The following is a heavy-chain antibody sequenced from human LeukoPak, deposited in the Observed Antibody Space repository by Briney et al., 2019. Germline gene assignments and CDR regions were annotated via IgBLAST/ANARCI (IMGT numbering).Heavy chain of an antibody. J-gene: IGHJ3*02. CDR1: GFTFSSYE. CDR2: ISSSSSYI. CDR3: ARVFIAAMDYDAFDI. Sequence: PGGSLRLSCAASGFTFSSYEMNWVRQAPGKGLEWVSSISSSSSYIYYADSVKGRFTISRDNAKNSLYLQMNSLRAEDTAVYYCARVFIAAMDYDAFDIWGQGTMVTVSS. D-gene: IGHD5-18*01. V-gene: IGHV3-21*01.